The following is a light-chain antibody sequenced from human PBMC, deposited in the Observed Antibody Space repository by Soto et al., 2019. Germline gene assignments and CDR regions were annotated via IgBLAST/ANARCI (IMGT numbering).Light chain of an antibody. J-gene: IGKJ1*01. CDR3: QQYGISPWT. CDR1: QSLRSRY. CDR2: GSS. V-gene: IGKV3-20*01. Sequence: EVVLTQSPGALSLSPGERVTLSCRASQSLRSRYLAWYQQKPGQAPRLLVYGSSSRATGIPDRFSGTGSEKEFTLTISRREVEDAEVYYCQQYGISPWTFGEVTKVEI.